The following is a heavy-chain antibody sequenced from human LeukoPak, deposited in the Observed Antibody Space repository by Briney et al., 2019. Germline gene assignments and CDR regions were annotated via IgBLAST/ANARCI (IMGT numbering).Heavy chain of an antibody. CDR3: ARDRCNSTTCASRGSFDI. D-gene: IGHD2-2*01. V-gene: IGHV4-4*07. CDR2: IYTSGST. Sequence: SETLSLTCTVSGGPINGYYWSWIRQPAGKGLEWIGRIYTSGSTNYNPSLKSRVTMSVDTSKNQFSLKLRSVTAADTAVYYCARDRCNSTTCASRGSFDIWGQGTMVTVSS. J-gene: IGHJ3*02. CDR1: GGPINGYY.